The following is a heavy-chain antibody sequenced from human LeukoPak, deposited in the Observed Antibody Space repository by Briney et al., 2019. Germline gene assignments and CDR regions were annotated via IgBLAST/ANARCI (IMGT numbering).Heavy chain of an antibody. V-gene: IGHV3-7*04. CDR3: ARENYFDY. CDR2: IKPDGSEK. Sequence: VQPGGSLRLSCAASGFTFSRLWMGWVRQAPGKGLEWVANIKPDGSEKNYGDSVRGRFTISRDNARNSLYLQMNSLRAEDTAVYYCARENYFDYWGQGTLVTVSS. J-gene: IGHJ4*02. CDR1: GFTFSRLW.